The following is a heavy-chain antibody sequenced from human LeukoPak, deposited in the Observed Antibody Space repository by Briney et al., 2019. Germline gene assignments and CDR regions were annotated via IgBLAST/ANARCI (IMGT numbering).Heavy chain of an antibody. CDR1: GGSISSYY. CDR3: ASETYYYDSSGYYYAWGYMDV. J-gene: IGHJ6*03. Sequence: SETLSLTCTVSGGSISSYYWSWIRQPAGNGLEWIGRIYTSGSTNYNPSLKSRVTMSVDTSKNQFSLKLSSVTAADTAVYYCASETYYYDSSGYYYAWGYMDVWGKGTTVTIPS. CDR2: IYTSGST. D-gene: IGHD3-22*01. V-gene: IGHV4-4*07.